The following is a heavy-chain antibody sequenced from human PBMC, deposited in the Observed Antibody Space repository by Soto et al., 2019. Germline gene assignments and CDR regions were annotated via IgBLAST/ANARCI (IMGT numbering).Heavy chain of an antibody. CDR2: ISSSSSYI. D-gene: IGHD5-12*01. J-gene: IGHJ6*02. Sequence: PGGFLRLSCAASGFTFSSYSMNWVRQAPGKGLEWVSSISSSSSYIYYADSVKGRFTISRDNAKNSLYLQMNSLRAEDTAVYYCARDRPDYSEASYYYYGMDVWGQGTTVTVSS. CDR3: ARDRPDYSEASYYYYGMDV. V-gene: IGHV3-21*01. CDR1: GFTFSSYS.